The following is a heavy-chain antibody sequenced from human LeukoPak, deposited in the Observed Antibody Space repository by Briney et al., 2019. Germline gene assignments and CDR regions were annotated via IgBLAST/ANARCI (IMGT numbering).Heavy chain of an antibody. Sequence: ASVKVSCKASGYTFTSYDINWVRQATGQGLEWMGWMNPNGGNTGYAQKFQGRVTMTRSTSISTAYMELSSLTSEDTAVYYCARGRAVAGIWRSGNPDYWGQGTLVTVSS. V-gene: IGHV1-8*01. D-gene: IGHD6-19*01. J-gene: IGHJ4*02. CDR1: GYTFTSYD. CDR3: ARGRAVAGIWRSGNPDY. CDR2: MNPNGGNT.